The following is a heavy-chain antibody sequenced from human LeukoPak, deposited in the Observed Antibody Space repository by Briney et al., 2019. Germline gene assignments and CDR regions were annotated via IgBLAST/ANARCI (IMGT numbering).Heavy chain of an antibody. J-gene: IGHJ4*02. D-gene: IGHD3-22*01. CDR1: TFSSYW. CDR2: ISYSGRT. V-gene: IGHV4-39*07. CDR3: APGNSGYYFV. Sequence: TFSSYWMSWVRQAPGKGLEWVASISYSGRTYYKPSLKSRVTISVDTSKNQFSLKLNSVTAADTAVYYCAPGNSGYYFVWGQGTLVTVSS.